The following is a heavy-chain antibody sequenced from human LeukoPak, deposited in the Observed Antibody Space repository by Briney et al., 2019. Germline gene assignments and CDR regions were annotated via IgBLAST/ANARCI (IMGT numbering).Heavy chain of an antibody. Sequence: PSETLSLTCAVYGGSFSGYYWSWIRQPPGKGLEWIGEINHSGSTNYNPSPKSRVTISVDASKNQFSLKLSSVTAADTAVYYCARRGVKYSYGPQTGYIQHWGQGTLVTVSS. V-gene: IGHV4-34*01. J-gene: IGHJ1*01. CDR3: ARRGVKYSYGPQTGYIQH. CDR1: GGSFSGYY. D-gene: IGHD5-18*01. CDR2: INHSGST.